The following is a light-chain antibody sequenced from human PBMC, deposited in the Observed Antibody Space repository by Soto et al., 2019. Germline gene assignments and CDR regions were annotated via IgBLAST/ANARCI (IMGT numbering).Light chain of an antibody. CDR1: QSISHF. J-gene: IGKJ1*01. V-gene: IGKV1-5*01. CDR2: DAS. Sequence: DIQMTQSPSTLSASVGDRVTITCRASQSISHFLAWYQQKPGKAPRLLIYDASSLESGVPSRFSGSGSATEFTLTISTLQPDDFVTYYCQQYTNYSPWTFGQGTKVDI. CDR3: QQYTNYSPWT.